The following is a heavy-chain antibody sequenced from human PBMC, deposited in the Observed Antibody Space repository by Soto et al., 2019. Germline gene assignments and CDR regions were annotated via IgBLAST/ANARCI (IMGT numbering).Heavy chain of an antibody. D-gene: IGHD3-22*01. J-gene: IGHJ4*02. Sequence: PSETLSLTCTVSGGSISSYYWSWIRQPPGKGLEWIGYIYYSGSTNYNPSLKSRVTISVDTSKNQVSLKLSSVTAADTAVYYCARSMYYYDSTGIDYWGQGTQVTVSS. CDR2: IYYSGST. CDR1: GGSISSYY. V-gene: IGHV4-59*01. CDR3: ARSMYYYDSTGIDY.